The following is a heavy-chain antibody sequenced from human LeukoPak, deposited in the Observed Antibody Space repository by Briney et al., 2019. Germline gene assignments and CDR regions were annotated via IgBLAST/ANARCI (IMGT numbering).Heavy chain of an antibody. J-gene: IGHJ1*01. D-gene: IGHD6-19*01. CDR2: IYSSGST. V-gene: IGHV4-4*07. CDR3: ARSAYSSGWYALASN. Sequence: SETLSLTCTVSGGSMSNDYWSWIRQPAGKGLEWIGRIYSSGSTNYNPSLKSRVTISVDTSKNQFSLKLSSVTAADTAVYYCARSAYSSGWYALASNWGQGTLVTVSS. CDR1: GGSMSNDY.